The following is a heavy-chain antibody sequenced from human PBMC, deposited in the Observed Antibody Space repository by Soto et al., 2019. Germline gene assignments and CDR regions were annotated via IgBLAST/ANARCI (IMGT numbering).Heavy chain of an antibody. J-gene: IGHJ4*02. Sequence: EVQLVESGGGLVQLGGSRRLSCAASGFPFSSFWMTWVRQAPGKGLEWVANIKQDGSEKYYVDSVKGRFTISRDNARNSLFLEMKSLRSEDTAVYSCVRDRSGSYLEGFDYWGQGTLVTVSS. CDR3: VRDRSGSYLEGFDY. CDR2: IKQDGSEK. D-gene: IGHD1-26*01. V-gene: IGHV3-7*01. CDR1: GFPFSSFW.